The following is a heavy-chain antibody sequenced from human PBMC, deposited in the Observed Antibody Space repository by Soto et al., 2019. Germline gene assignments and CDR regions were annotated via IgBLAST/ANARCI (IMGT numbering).Heavy chain of an antibody. V-gene: IGHV1-3*01. Sequence: GASVKVSCKASGYTFTSYAMHWVLQAPGQRLEWMGWINAGDGNTKYSQKFQGRVTITRDTSASTAYMELSSLRSEDTAVYYCASGTVVSGYYGMDVWGQGTTVTVSS. J-gene: IGHJ6*02. CDR1: GYTFTSYA. CDR3: ASGTVVSGYYGMDV. CDR2: INAGDGNT. D-gene: IGHD3-10*01.